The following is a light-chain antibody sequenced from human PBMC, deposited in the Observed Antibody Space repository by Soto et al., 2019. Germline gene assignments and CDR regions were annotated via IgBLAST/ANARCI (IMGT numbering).Light chain of an antibody. CDR2: DVN. CDR3: RLYSSNGSLI. Sequence: QSPLTQPPCVSGSPGQSVTISCTATTTDIDNYDSVPWYQQAPGAAPKLIIYDVNNRPSGAPDRFSGSTSGNTASLTISGLQAEDETDYFCRLYSSNGSLIFGPGTKVTVL. CDR1: TTDIDNYDS. J-gene: IGLJ1*01. V-gene: IGLV2-18*01.